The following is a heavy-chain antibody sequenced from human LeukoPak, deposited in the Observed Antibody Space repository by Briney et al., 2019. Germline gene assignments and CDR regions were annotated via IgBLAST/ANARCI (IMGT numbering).Heavy chain of an antibody. V-gene: IGHV1-18*04. CDR3: ARDLGSSATSTNWFDP. J-gene: IGHJ5*02. Sequence: ASVKVSCKASGYTLTAYYIYWVRQAPGQGLEWMGWISAYNGNTNYAQKLQGRVTMTTDTSTSTAYMELRSLRSDDTAVYYCARDLGSSATSTNWFDPWGQGTLVTVSS. D-gene: IGHD6-6*01. CDR2: ISAYNGNT. CDR1: GYTLTAYY.